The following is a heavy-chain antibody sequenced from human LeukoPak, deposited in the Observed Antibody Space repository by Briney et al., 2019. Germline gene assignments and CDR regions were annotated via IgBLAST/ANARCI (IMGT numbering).Heavy chain of an antibody. J-gene: IGHJ4*02. Sequence: GASVKVSCKASGYTFTSYFMHWVRQAPGQGLEWMGIINPSGGSTNYAQKFQGRVTMTRDTSSSTVYMEVSSLRSEDTAVYYCARGHYSSNGVFDYWGQGTLVTVSS. V-gene: IGHV1-46*01. CDR2: INPSGGST. D-gene: IGHD4-11*01. CDR3: ARGHYSSNGVFDY. CDR1: GYTFTSYF.